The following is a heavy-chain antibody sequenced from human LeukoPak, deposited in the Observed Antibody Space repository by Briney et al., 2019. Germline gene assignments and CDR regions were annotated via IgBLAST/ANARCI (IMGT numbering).Heavy chain of an antibody. CDR2: IYYSGST. V-gene: IGHV4-59*01. CDR3: ARSGSTWVYFDY. Sequence: SETLSLTCTASGVSISSYYWTWLRQPPGKGLEWIGYIYYSGSTNYNPSLKSRVTISVDTSKNQFSLKLTSVTAADTAVYYCARSGSTWVYFDYWGQGTLVTVSS. J-gene: IGHJ4*02. D-gene: IGHD6-13*01. CDR1: GVSISSYY.